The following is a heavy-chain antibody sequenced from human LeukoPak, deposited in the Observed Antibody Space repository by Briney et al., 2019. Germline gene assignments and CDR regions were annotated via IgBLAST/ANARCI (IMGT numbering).Heavy chain of an antibody. D-gene: IGHD3-22*01. Sequence: SQTLSLTCTVSGGSISSGSYYWGWIRQPAGKGLEWIGRIYTSGSTNYNPSLKSRVTISVDTSKNQFSLKLNSVTAADTAVYYCARGYYDSSGYHGLFFDYWGQGTLVTASS. CDR2: IYTSGST. CDR1: GGSISSGSYY. CDR3: ARGYYDSSGYHGLFFDY. J-gene: IGHJ4*02. V-gene: IGHV4-61*02.